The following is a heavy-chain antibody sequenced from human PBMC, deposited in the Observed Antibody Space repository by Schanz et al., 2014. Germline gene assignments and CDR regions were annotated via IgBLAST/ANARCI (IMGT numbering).Heavy chain of an antibody. Sequence: QVQLQESGPGLVKSSETLSLTCTVSGGSISSFYWGWIRQPAGKGLEWIGLIYTSGSTNYNPSLKSRVPLSLDPSRNQFSLKLSSVTAADTAVYYCARDRGYDFSFDPWGQGTLVTVSS. J-gene: IGHJ5*02. CDR3: ARDRGYDFSFDP. CDR2: IYTSGST. CDR1: GGSISSFY. V-gene: IGHV4-4*07. D-gene: IGHD3-3*01.